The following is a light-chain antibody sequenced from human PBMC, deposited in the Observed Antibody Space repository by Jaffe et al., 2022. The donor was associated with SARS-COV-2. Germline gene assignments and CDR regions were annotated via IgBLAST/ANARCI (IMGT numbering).Light chain of an antibody. Sequence: DIVVTQSPDSLAVSLGERATINCKSSQSLYSSNNKNYLAWYQQKPGQPPKLLIYWASTRESGVPDRFSGSGSGTDFTLTISSLQAEDVAVYYCQQYYSTPYTFGQGTKLEIK. V-gene: IGKV4-1*01. CDR2: WAS. J-gene: IGKJ2*01. CDR1: QSLYSSNNKNY. CDR3: QQYYSTPYT.